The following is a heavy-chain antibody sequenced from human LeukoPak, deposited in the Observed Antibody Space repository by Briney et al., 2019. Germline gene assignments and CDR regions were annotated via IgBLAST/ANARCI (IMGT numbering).Heavy chain of an antibody. CDR2: IESASDGGTA. J-gene: IGHJ4*02. V-gene: IGHV3-15*04. D-gene: IGHD3-3*01. Sequence: PGGSLRLSCVVSGFTVSKARMNWARLAPGKGLEWIGRIESASDGGTADYAAPVKGRFTISRDDSTNTVHLHMSGLKTEDTALYYCATVPGITAYGEVVDYWGQGTLVTISS. CDR3: ATVPGITAYGEVVDY. CDR1: GFTVSKAR.